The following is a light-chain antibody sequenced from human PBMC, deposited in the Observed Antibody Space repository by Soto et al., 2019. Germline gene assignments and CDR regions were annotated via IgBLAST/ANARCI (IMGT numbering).Light chain of an antibody. Sequence: IRMTQFPSSFSASIGDRVTITCRASHDITSSLAWYQHIQGRAPKLLISGASNLQFGVPSRFSGSGSGTDFTLTISSLQSEDFATYYCQHYYSSPPTFGQGTRVEMK. CDR3: QHYYSSPPT. V-gene: IGKV1-8*01. J-gene: IGKJ1*01. CDR2: GAS. CDR1: HDITSS.